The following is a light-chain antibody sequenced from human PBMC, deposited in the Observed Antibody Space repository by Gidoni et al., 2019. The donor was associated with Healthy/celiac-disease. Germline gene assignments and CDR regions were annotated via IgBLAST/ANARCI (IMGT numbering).Light chain of an antibody. V-gene: IGKV1-8*01. J-gene: IGKJ2*01. Sequence: SASTGDRVTITCRASQGISSYLAWYQQKPGKAPKLLIYAASTLQNGVPSRFSGSGSGTDFTLTISCLQSEDFATYYCQQYYSYPPYTFGQGTKLEIK. CDR3: QQYYSYPPYT. CDR2: AAS. CDR1: QGISSY.